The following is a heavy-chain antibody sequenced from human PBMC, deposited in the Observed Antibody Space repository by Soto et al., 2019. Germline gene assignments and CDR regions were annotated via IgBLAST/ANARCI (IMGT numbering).Heavy chain of an antibody. J-gene: IGHJ6*03. CDR1: GGSFSGYY. Sequence: SETLSLTCAVYGGSFSGYYWSWIRQPPGKGLEWIGEINHSGSTNYNPSLKSRVTISVDTSKNQFSLKLSSVTAADTAVYYCAGGDYSGYYYMDVWGKGTTVTVSS. V-gene: IGHV4-34*01. D-gene: IGHD4-4*01. CDR3: AGGDYSGYYYMDV. CDR2: INHSGST.